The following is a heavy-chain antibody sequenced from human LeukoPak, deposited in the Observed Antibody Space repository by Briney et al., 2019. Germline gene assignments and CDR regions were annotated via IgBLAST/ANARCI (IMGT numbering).Heavy chain of an antibody. Sequence: SETLSLTCAVHGGSLGSYYWSWVRQPPGKGLEWIGEITQSGRTNYDPTLKSRVTISLDTSKNQFSLNLISVAAADTAVYYCAPIFGGYSDFDSWGQGTLVTVSS. V-gene: IGHV4-34*01. CDR3: APIFGGYSDFDS. CDR1: GGSLGSYY. J-gene: IGHJ4*02. CDR2: ITQSGRT. D-gene: IGHD3-3*01.